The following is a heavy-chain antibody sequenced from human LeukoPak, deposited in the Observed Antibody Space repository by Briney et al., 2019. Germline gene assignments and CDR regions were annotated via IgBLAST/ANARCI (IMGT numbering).Heavy chain of an antibody. CDR2: ISSSSGYI. Sequence: GGSLRLSCAASGFTFSSYSMNWVRQAPGKGLEWVSSISSSSGYIYYADSVKGRFTISRDNAKNSLYLQMNSLRAEDTAVYYCARERSGGSCYHDWGQGTLVTVSS. J-gene: IGHJ4*02. D-gene: IGHD2-15*01. CDR1: GFTFSSYS. V-gene: IGHV3-21*01. CDR3: ARERSGGSCYHD.